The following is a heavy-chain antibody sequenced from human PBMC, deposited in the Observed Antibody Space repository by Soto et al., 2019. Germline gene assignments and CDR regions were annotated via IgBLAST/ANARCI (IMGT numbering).Heavy chain of an antibody. CDR3: ARRVAVYSNYNGYYYYGMDV. Sequence: SETLSLTCTVSGGYISSSSYCWGWISQPPGKGLEWIGSIYYSGSTYYNPSLKSRVTISVDTSKNQFSLKLSSVTAADTAVYYCARRVAVYSNYNGYYYYGMDVWGQGTTVTVSS. CDR1: GGYISSSSYC. J-gene: IGHJ6*02. CDR2: IYYSGST. V-gene: IGHV4-39*01. D-gene: IGHD4-4*01.